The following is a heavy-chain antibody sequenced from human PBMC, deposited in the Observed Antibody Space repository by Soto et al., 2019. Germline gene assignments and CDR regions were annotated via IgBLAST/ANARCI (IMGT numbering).Heavy chain of an antibody. CDR2: ISAYNGNT. J-gene: IGHJ5*02. V-gene: IGHV1-18*01. Sequence: XAVKVSYTAAGYPFTSYGVGWVRQAPGQGLEWMGWISAYNGNTNYAQKLQGRVTMTTDTSTSTAYMELRSLRSDDTAVYYCARLYGGSYWFDPWGQRTLVTVSS. CDR3: ARLYGGSYWFDP. D-gene: IGHD3-16*02. CDR1: GYPFTSYG.